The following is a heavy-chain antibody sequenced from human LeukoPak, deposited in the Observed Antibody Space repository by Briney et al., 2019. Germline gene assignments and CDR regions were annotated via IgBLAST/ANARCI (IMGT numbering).Heavy chain of an antibody. CDR3: ARTYEYSSSSGWFDP. CDR2: IIPSLGTA. CDR1: GGTFSSHA. Sequence: GASVKVSCKASGGTFSSHAISWVRQAPGQGLEWMGGIIPSLGTANYAQKFKGRVTITADKSTSTAYMELSSLRSDDTAVYYCARTYEYSSSSGWFDPWGQGTLVTVSS. D-gene: IGHD6-6*01. J-gene: IGHJ5*02. V-gene: IGHV1-69*06.